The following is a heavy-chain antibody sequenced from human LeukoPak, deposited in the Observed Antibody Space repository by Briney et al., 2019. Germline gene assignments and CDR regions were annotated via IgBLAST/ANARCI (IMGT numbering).Heavy chain of an antibody. CDR1: GFTFSSYS. CDR2: ITPDGNYI. J-gene: IGHJ4*02. CDR3: VRGGYRGFDYEY. Sequence: GESLRLSCAASGFTFSSYSMNWLRLAPGKGLEWVSSITPDGNYIYYVDSVKGRFTISKNNAKNSLYLQMNSLRAEDTAVYYCVRGGYRGFDYEYWGQGTLVTVSS. D-gene: IGHD5-12*01. V-gene: IGHV3-21*01.